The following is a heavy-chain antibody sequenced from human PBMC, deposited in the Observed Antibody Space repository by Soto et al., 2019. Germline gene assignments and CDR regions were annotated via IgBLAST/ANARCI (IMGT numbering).Heavy chain of an antibody. D-gene: IGHD3-10*01. CDR2: ISYDGSNT. J-gene: IGHJ6*02. CDR3: ARRPLVRGVPKYFYYYGMDV. CDR1: AFTSSSNA. Sequence: WLTLRLPCAVSAFTSSSNARRCFRQAPCKRLTWVAAISYDGSNTYYADSVKGRFTVSSDHSKNTLYLQMKSQRAADPSMQYYARRPLVRGVPKYFYYYGMDVCGQGPTVTVS. V-gene: IGHV3-30*08.